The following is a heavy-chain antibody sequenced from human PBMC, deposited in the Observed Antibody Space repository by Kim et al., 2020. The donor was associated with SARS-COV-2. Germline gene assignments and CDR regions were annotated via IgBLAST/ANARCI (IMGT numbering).Heavy chain of an antibody. Sequence: SETLSLTCTVSGGSISSSSYYWGWIRQPPGKGLEWIGSIYYSGSTYYNPSLKSRVTISVDTSKNQFSLKLSSVTAADTAVYYCATDIRFLEWPYLNWGQGTLVTVSS. CDR1: GGSISSSSYY. V-gene: IGHV4-39*01. CDR3: ATDIRFLEWPYLN. CDR2: IYYSGST. J-gene: IGHJ4*02. D-gene: IGHD3-3*01.